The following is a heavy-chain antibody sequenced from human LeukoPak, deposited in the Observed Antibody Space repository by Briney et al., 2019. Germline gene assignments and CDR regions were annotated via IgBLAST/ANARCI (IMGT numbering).Heavy chain of an antibody. CDR3: ASSTREVKYYYYGMDV. V-gene: IGHV3-21*01. CDR1: GFTFSGYS. J-gene: IGHJ6*02. CDR2: ISSSSSYI. D-gene: IGHD1-1*01. Sequence: GGSLRLSCAASGFTFSGYSMNWVRQAPGKGLEWVSSISSSSSYIYYADSVKGRFTISRDNAKNSLYLQMNSLRAEDTAVYYCASSTREVKYYYYGMDVWGQGTTVTVSS.